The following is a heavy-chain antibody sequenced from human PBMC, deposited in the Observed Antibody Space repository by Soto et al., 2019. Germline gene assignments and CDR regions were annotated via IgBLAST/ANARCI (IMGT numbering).Heavy chain of an antibody. CDR1: GGSISSGGYY. CDR2: IYYSGST. CDR3: ARDSASHCGGDCYPGSFDY. Sequence: PSETLSLTCTVSGGSISSGGYYWSWIGQHPGKGLEWIGYIYYSGSTYYNPSLKSRVTRSVDTSKNQFSLTLSSVTDADTAVYYCARDSASHCGGDCYPGSFDYWGKGTLVTVSS. V-gene: IGHV4-31*03. J-gene: IGHJ4*02. D-gene: IGHD2-21*02.